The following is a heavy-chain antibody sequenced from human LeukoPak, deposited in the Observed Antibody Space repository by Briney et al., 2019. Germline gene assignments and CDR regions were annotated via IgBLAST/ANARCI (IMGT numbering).Heavy chain of an antibody. J-gene: IGHJ6*03. CDR3: ARAQGPHYDFWSGPYYYYMDV. CDR2: INHSGST. CDR1: GGSFSGYY. Sequence: SETLSLTCAVYGGSFSGYYWSWIRQPPGKGLEWIGEINHSGSTNYNPSLKSRVTISVDTSKNQFSLKLSSVTAADTAVYYCARAQGPHYDFWSGPYYYYMDVWGKGTTVTVSS. D-gene: IGHD3-3*01. V-gene: IGHV4-34*01.